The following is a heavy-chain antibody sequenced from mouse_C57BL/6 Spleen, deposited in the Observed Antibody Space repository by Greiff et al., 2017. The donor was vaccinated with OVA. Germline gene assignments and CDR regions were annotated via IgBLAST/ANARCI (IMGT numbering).Heavy chain of an antibody. Sequence: QVQLQQPGAELVKPGASVKLSCKASGYTFTSYWMQWVKQRPGQGLEWIGEIDPSDSYTNYNQKFKGKATLTVDTSSSTAYMQRSSLTSEDSAVYYCARGAAQAYYYAMDYWGQGTSVTVSS. CDR3: ARGAAQAYYYAMDY. J-gene: IGHJ4*01. D-gene: IGHD3-2*02. CDR2: IDPSDSYT. CDR1: GYTFTSYW. V-gene: IGHV1-50*01.